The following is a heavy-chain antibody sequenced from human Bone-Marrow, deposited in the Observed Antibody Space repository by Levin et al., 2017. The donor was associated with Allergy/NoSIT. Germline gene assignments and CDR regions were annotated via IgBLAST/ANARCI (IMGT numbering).Heavy chain of an antibody. V-gene: IGHV3-7*01. Sequence: GESLKISCAASGFTFSSYWMSWVRQAPGKGLEWVANIKQDGSEKYYVDSVKGRFTISRDNAKNSLYLQMNSLRAEDTAVYYCARDRSNYYDSSGYFDYWGQGTLVTVSS. CDR2: IKQDGSEK. CDR3: ARDRSNYYDSSGYFDY. D-gene: IGHD3-22*01. J-gene: IGHJ4*02. CDR1: GFTFSSYW.